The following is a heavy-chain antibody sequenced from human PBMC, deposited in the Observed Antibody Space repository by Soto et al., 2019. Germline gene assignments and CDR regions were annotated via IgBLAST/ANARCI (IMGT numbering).Heavy chain of an antibody. V-gene: IGHV1-69*13. CDR2: IIPIFGTA. J-gene: IGHJ6*02. CDR3: AGTYDPSSSWYDYYYYGMDV. Sequence: SVKVSCKASGGTFSSYAISWVRQAPGQGLEWMGGIIPIFGTANYAQKFQGRVTITADESTSTAYMELSSLRSEDTAVYYCAGTYDPSSSWYDYYYYGMDVSGQGTTVTVSS. CDR1: GGTFSSYA. D-gene: IGHD6-13*01.